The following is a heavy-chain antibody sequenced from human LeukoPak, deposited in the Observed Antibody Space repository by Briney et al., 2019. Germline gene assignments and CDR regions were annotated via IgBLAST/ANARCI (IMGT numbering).Heavy chain of an antibody. J-gene: IGHJ3*02. CDR2: INPNSGGT. CDR1: GYTFTGYY. Sequence: GASVKVSCKASGYTFTGYYMHWVRQAPGQGLEWMGWINPNSGGTNYAQKFQGRVTMTRDTSISTAYMELSRLRSDDTAVYYCASFIRVYGSGSRNAFDIWGQGTMVTVSS. V-gene: IGHV1-2*02. D-gene: IGHD3-10*01. CDR3: ASFIRVYGSGSRNAFDI.